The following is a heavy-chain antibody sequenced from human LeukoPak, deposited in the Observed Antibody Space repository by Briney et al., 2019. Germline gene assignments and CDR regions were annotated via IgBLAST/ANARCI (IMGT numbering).Heavy chain of an antibody. CDR3: ARGSGYDFLNGYLVAPRSIDY. V-gene: IGHV4-59*01. CDR1: GDSINDYY. CDR2: VFYNGRT. J-gene: IGHJ4*02. Sequence: SETLFLTCTVSGDSINDYYWSWIRQPPGKGLEWIGYVFYNGRTNYNPSLRGRLTISIDTSKNQFSLKLRSVTAADTAVYYCARGSGYDFLNGYLVAPRSIDYWGQGALVTVSS. D-gene: IGHD3-3*01.